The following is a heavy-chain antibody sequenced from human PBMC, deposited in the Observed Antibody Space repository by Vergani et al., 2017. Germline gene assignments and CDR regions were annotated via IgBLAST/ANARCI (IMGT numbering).Heavy chain of an antibody. Sequence: EVQLAESGGGLVQPGGSLRLSCEVSGFNMSNYWMSWVRQAPGKGLEWVANIKEDGSEKYYADSLGGRITVSRNNAKNSLYLQIKSVSVEDTAVYYCARGARXRIAVAGIAWFDPWGQGTQVTVSS. CDR3: ARGARXRIAVAGIAWFDP. D-gene: IGHD6-19*01. V-gene: IGHV3-7*01. CDR1: GFNMSNYW. CDR2: IKEDGSEK. J-gene: IGHJ5*02.